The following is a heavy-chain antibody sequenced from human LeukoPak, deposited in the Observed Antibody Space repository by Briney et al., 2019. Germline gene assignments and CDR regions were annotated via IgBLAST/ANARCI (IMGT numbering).Heavy chain of an antibody. Sequence: GGSLRLSCAASGFTFRDSAMHWVRQVPGRGLEWVSSISWNSDNIDYVDSVKGRFTISRDNAKNSLYLQMNSLRPEDTAFYYCAKEGSVCTNGICRYFDFWGQGALVTVSS. D-gene: IGHD2-8*01. J-gene: IGHJ4*02. CDR3: AKEGSVCTNGICRYFDF. V-gene: IGHV3-9*01. CDR1: GFTFRDSA. CDR2: ISWNSDNI.